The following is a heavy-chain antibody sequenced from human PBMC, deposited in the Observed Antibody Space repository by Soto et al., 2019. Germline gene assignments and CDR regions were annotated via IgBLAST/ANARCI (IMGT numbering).Heavy chain of an antibody. J-gene: IGHJ5*02. Sequence: EVQLVESGGGLVKPGGSLRLSCAASGFSFSSYSMNWVRQAPGKGLEWVSSISSSSSYIYYADSVKGRFTISRDNAKNSLYLQLNSLRAEDTAVYYCARDSGPFDPWGQGTLVTVSS. CDR3: ARDSGPFDP. CDR2: ISSSSSYI. D-gene: IGHD3-10*01. V-gene: IGHV3-21*04. CDR1: GFSFSSYS.